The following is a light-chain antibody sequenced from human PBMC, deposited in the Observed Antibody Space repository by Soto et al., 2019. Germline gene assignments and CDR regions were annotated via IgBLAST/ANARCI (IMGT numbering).Light chain of an antibody. J-gene: IGKJ5*01. CDR1: QSVSSY. CDR2: DAS. CDR3: QHRNNWPLA. V-gene: IGKV3-11*01. Sequence: EIVLTQSPATLSLSPGERATLSCRASQSVSSYLAWYQLKPGQAPRLLIYDASNKATGIPARFSGSGSGTDFTLTISSLEPADFGVYDCQHRNNWPLAFGKGTRLEIK.